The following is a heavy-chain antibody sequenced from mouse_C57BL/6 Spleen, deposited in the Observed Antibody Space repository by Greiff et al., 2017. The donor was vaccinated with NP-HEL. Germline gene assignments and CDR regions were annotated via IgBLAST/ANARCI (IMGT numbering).Heavy chain of an antibody. CDR1: GYTFTSYW. V-gene: IGHV1-69*01. Sequence: QVQLQQPGAELVMPGASVKLSCKASGYTFTSYWMHWVKQRPGQGLEWIGEIDPSDSYTNYNQKFKGKSTLTVDKSSSTAYMQLSSLTSEDSAVYYCARRWDYFDYWGQGTTRTVSS. CDR3: ARRWDYFDY. D-gene: IGHD1-1*02. J-gene: IGHJ2*01. CDR2: IDPSDSYT.